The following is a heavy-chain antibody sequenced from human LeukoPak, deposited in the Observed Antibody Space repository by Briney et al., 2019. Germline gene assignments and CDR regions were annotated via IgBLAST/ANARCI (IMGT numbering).Heavy chain of an antibody. CDR1: GFTFSSYA. CDR2: ISSNGGST. D-gene: IGHD6-19*01. V-gene: IGHV3-64*01. CDR3: ARAHSSGWYV. Sequence: GSLRLSCAASGFTFSSYAMHWVRQAPGKGLEYVSAISSNGGSTYYANSVKGRFTISRDNSKNTLYLQMGSLRAEDMAVYYCARAHSSGWYVWGQGTLVTVSS. J-gene: IGHJ4*02.